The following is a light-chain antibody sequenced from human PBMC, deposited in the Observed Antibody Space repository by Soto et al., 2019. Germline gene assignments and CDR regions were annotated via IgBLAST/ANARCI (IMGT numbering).Light chain of an antibody. Sequence: DIVMTQSPDSLAVSLGERATINCKSRQSVLYSSNNKNYLAWYQQKPGQPPKLLIYWASTRESGVPDRFSGSGSGTDFTLTISSLQAEDVAVYYCQQYYSTPLTFGGGTEVEIK. CDR2: WAS. V-gene: IGKV4-1*01. CDR1: QSVLYSSNNKNY. CDR3: QQYYSTPLT. J-gene: IGKJ4*01.